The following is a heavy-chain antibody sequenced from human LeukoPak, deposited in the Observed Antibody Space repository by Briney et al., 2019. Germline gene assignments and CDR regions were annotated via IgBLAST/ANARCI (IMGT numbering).Heavy chain of an antibody. V-gene: IGHV5-51*01. CDR3: ARLPTALSSMDY. CDR1: GYSFTTYW. CDR2: IYPADSST. D-gene: IGHD2/OR15-2a*01. J-gene: IGHJ4*02. Sequence: TGESLKISCKASGYSFTTYWIGWVRQAPGKGLEWMGIIYPADSSTEYSPSFQGQVTISVDKSVNTAYLQWSRLKASDTAMYYCARLPTALSSMDYWGQGTLVTVSS.